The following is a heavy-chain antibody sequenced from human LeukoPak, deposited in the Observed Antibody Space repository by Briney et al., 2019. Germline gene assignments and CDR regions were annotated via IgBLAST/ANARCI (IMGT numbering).Heavy chain of an antibody. CDR1: GFTFSSYA. CDR2: IWYGGSNK. Sequence: GGSLRLSCAASGFTFSSYAMSWVRQAPGKGLEWVAVIWYGGSNKYYADSVKGRFTISRDNSKNTLYLQMNSLRAEDTAVYYCAKEASGSYPAYFDYWGQGTLVTVSS. D-gene: IGHD1-26*01. V-gene: IGHV3-30*02. CDR3: AKEASGSYPAYFDY. J-gene: IGHJ4*02.